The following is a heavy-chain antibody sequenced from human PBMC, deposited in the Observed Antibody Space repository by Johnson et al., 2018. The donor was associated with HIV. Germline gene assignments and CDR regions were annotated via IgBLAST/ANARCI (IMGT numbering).Heavy chain of an antibody. V-gene: IGHV3-20*01. CDR3: AREHCGGGDCSNDAFNI. Sequence: VQLVESGGGLIQPGGSLRLSCAASGFTVSSNYMSWVRQAPGKGLEWVSGINWNGGSTGYADSVKGRFTISRDNAKNSLYLQMNSLRAEDTALYDCAREHCGGGDCSNDAFNIGGQGTMVTVSS. D-gene: IGHD2-21*02. CDR1: GFTVSSNY. CDR2: INWNGGST. J-gene: IGHJ3*02.